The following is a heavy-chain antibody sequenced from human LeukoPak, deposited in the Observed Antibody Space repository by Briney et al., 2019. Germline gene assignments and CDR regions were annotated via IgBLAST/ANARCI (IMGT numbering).Heavy chain of an antibody. V-gene: IGHV3-74*01. CDR3: ARRVVVAASPYYFDY. D-gene: IGHD2-2*01. Sequence: GGSLRLSCAASGFTFSSYWMHWVRQGPGKGLVWVSRINSDGSSTNYADSVRGRFTISRDNAENTLYLQMNSLRVEDTAVYYCARRVVVAASPYYFDYWGQGTLVTVSS. J-gene: IGHJ4*02. CDR1: GFTFSSYW. CDR2: INSDGSST.